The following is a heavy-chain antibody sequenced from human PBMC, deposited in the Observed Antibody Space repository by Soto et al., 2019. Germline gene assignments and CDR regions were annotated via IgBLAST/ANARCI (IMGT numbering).Heavy chain of an antibody. CDR1: GFSLTTPGMC. J-gene: IGHJ6*02. V-gene: IGHV2-70*12. CDR2: IDWDDDK. D-gene: IGHD3-10*01. Sequence: SGPTLVNPRQTLTLTCTFSGFSLTTPGMCVSWIRQPPGKALEWLAVIDWDDDKYYSTSLKTRLSISMDTSKNQVVLEMTNVAPVDTATYYCAHIRGAGAYYYYPIAVWGQGTTVTVSS. CDR3: AHIRGAGAYYYYPIAV.